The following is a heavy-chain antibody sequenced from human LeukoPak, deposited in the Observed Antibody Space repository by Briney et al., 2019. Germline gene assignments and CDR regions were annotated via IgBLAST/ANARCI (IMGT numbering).Heavy chain of an antibody. J-gene: IGHJ4*02. CDR3: ARDYGDHPYPEVTLDL. V-gene: IGHV3-7*01. Sequence: GGSLRLSCSASGFNFSRNWMTWVRQAPGKGLEWVANIKQDGREEYYVDSVKGRFTISRDNAKKSTYLQMNRVRAEDTAVYYCARDYGDHPYPEVTLDLWGQGTLVTVSS. D-gene: IGHD2-21*01. CDR2: IKQDGREE. CDR1: GFNFSRNW.